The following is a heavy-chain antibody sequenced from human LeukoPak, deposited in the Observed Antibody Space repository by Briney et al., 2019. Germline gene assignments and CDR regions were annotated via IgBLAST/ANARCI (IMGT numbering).Heavy chain of an antibody. CDR2: IRYDGSNK. CDR1: GFSFSTYG. V-gene: IGHV3-30*02. CDR3: ATAVSDDYGGNKPY. Sequence: GGSLRLSCAASGFSFSTYGMHWVRQAPGKGLEWVALIRYDGSNKNYADSVQGRFTLSRDNSKNMLYLQMNSLRVEDTAVYYCATAVSDDYGGNKPYWGQGTLVTVSS. J-gene: IGHJ4*02. D-gene: IGHD4-23*01.